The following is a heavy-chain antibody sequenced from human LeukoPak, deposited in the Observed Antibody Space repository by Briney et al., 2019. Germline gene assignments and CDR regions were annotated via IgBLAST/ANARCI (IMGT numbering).Heavy chain of an antibody. CDR2: IRYDGSNK. CDR1: GFIFSTYG. CDR3: AKMQLGVTTPFDY. Sequence: GGSLRLSCAASGFIFSTYGMHWVRQAPGKGLEWVAFIRYDGSNKYYADSVKGRFTISRDNSKNTLYLQMNSLRAEDTAVYYCAKMQLGVTTPFDYWGQGTLVTVSS. J-gene: IGHJ4*02. D-gene: IGHD4-17*01. V-gene: IGHV3-30*02.